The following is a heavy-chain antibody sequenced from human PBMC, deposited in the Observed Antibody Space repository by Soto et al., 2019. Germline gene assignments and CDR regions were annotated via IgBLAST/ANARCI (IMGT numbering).Heavy chain of an antibody. CDR3: ARAQTPTESDS. CDR1: GYIFTNYG. Sequence: QVQLVQSGAEVKKPGASVKVSCKASGYIFTNYGISWVRQAPGQGLEWMGWMNAYNGNSNYAQKVQGRVTMTTDKSTNTAYMELRSLRSDDTAVYFCARAQTPTESDSWGQGTLVTFSS. CDR2: MNAYNGNS. J-gene: IGHJ4*02. D-gene: IGHD4-4*01. V-gene: IGHV1-18*04.